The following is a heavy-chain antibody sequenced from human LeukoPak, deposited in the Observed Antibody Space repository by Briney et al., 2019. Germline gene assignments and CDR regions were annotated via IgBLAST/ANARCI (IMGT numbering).Heavy chain of an antibody. Sequence: GGSLRLSCAASGFSFSSYSMNWVRQAPGKGLERVSYISSSSSTIYYADSVKGRFTISRDNAKNSLYLQMNSLRSEDTAVYYCARDATVRGPYGGHHFYSYMDVWGKGTTVTISS. D-gene: IGHD3-10*01. V-gene: IGHV3-48*01. J-gene: IGHJ6*03. CDR2: ISSSSSTI. CDR1: GFSFSSYS. CDR3: ARDATVRGPYGGHHFYSYMDV.